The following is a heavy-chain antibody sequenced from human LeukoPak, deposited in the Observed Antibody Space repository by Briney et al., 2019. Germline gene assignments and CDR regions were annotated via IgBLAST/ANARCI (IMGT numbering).Heavy chain of an antibody. CDR2: ISGDGGST. Sequence: PGGSLRLSCAASGFTFDDYAMHWVRQAPGKGLEWVSLISGDGGSTYYADSVKGRFTISRDNAKNSLYLQMNSLRAEDTAVYYCARLGSLCRNGVCYGGWGQGILVTVST. V-gene: IGHV3-43*02. CDR3: ARLGSLCRNGVCYGG. CDR1: GFTFDDYA. J-gene: IGHJ4*02. D-gene: IGHD2-8*01.